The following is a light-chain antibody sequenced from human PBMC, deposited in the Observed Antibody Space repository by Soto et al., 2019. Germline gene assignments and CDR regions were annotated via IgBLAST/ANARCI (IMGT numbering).Light chain of an antibody. Sequence: DIQRTQSPYTLAASVGDRVTITCRASQGIITWLAWYQQKPGTAPKLLIYDASSLESGVPSRFSGSGSGTEFTLTISSLQPDDYATYYCQQYSSYSRPFGQGTKVDIK. CDR3: QQYSSYSRP. J-gene: IGKJ1*01. CDR2: DAS. V-gene: IGKV1-5*01. CDR1: QGIITW.